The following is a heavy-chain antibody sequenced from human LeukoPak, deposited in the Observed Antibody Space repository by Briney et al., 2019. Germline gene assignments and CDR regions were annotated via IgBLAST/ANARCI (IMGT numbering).Heavy chain of an antibody. J-gene: IGHJ4*02. CDR1: GGTFSSYA. CDR3: ARGEQQLVGPYYLDY. CDR2: IIPIFGTA. Sequence: SVKVSCKASGGTFSSYAISWVRQAPGQGLEWMGGIIPIFGTANYAQKFQGRVTITADESTSTAYMELSSLRSEDTAVYYCARGEQQLVGPYYLDYWGQGTLVTVSS. D-gene: IGHD6-13*01. V-gene: IGHV1-69*13.